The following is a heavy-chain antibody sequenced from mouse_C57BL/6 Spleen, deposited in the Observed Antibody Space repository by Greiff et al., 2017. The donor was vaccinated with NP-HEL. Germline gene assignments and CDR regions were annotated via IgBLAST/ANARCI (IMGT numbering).Heavy chain of an antibody. V-gene: IGHV14-2*01. CDR2: IDPEDGET. CDR3: ASPSTVEATGAMDY. Sequence: VQLQQSGAELVKPGALVKLSCTASGFNIKDYYMHWVKQRTEQGLEWIGRIDPEDGETKYAPKFQGKATITADTSSNAAYLQLSSPTSEDAAVYYCASPSTVEATGAMDYWGQGTSVTVSS. D-gene: IGHD1-1*01. J-gene: IGHJ4*01. CDR1: GFNIKDYY.